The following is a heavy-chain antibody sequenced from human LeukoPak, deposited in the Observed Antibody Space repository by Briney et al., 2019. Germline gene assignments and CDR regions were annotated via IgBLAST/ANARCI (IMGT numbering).Heavy chain of an antibody. CDR1: GFTFSDYY. CDR2: ISSSGSTI. V-gene: IGHV3-11*04. J-gene: IGHJ5*02. D-gene: IGHD3-22*01. Sequence: GGSLRLSCAASGFTFSDYYMSWIRQAPGKGLEWVSYISSSGSTIYYADSVKGRFTISRDNAKNSLYLQMNSLRAEDTAVYYCARGYDSSGYFVSGNWFDPWGQGTLVTVSS. CDR3: ARGYDSSGYFVSGNWFDP.